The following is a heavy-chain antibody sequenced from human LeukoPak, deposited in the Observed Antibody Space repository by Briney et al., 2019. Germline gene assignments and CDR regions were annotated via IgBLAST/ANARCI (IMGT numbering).Heavy chain of an antibody. CDR3: ARVFARSGEIGGSYYYY. D-gene: IGHD1-26*01. CDR1: GGTFSSHA. CDR2: TIPIFGTA. V-gene: IGHV1-69*05. Sequence: SVKVSCKASGGTFSSHAINWVRQAPGQGLEWMGGTIPIFGTANYAQKFQGRVAITTDESTSTAYMELSSLRSEDTAVYYCARVFARSGEIGGSYYYYWGQGTLVTVSS. J-gene: IGHJ4*02.